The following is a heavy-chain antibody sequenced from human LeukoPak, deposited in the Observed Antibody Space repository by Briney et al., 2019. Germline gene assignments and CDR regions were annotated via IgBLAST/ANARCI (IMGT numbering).Heavy chain of an antibody. J-gene: IGHJ4*02. CDR1: GFTFSSYG. CDR3: ARVPYGSGSYPFDY. D-gene: IGHD3-10*01. CDR2: ISSSSSYI. V-gene: IGHV3-21*01. Sequence: PGRSLRLSCAASGFTFSSYGMHWVRQAPGKGLEWVSSISSSSSYIYYADSVKGRFTISRDNAKNSLYLQMNSLRAEDTAVYYCARVPYGSGSYPFDYWGQGTLVTVSS.